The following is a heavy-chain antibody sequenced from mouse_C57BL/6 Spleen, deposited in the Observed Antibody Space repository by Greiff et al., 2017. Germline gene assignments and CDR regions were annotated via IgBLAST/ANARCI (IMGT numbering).Heavy chain of an antibody. J-gene: IGHJ2*01. Sequence: QVQLQQSGAELVKPGASVKISCTASGYTFTDYYINWVKQRPGQGLEWIGKIGPGSGSTYDNEKFKGKATLTADKSSSTAYMQLSSLTSEDSADYCCARNYYCSRYDFGYWGRGTTLTVAS. CDR2: IGPGSGST. D-gene: IGHD1-1*01. CDR3: ARNYYCSRYDFGY. V-gene: IGHV1-77*01. CDR1: GYTFTDYY.